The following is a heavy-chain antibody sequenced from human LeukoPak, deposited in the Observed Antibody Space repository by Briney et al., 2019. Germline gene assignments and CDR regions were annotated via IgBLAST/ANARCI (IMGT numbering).Heavy chain of an antibody. Sequence: GGSLRLSCAASGFTFSTYWMHWVRQAPGKGLVWVSRIKSDGSTNYADSVKGRFTISRDNAKNTASLQMNSLRPEDTGVYYCARAPSEIGGYYPEYFRHWGRGTLVTVSS. CDR2: IKSDGST. D-gene: IGHD3-22*01. CDR1: GFTFSTYW. V-gene: IGHV3-74*01. CDR3: ARAPSEIGGYYPEYFRH. J-gene: IGHJ1*01.